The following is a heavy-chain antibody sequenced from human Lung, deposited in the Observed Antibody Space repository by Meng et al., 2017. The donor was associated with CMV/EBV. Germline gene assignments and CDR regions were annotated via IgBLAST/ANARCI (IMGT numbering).Heavy chain of an antibody. V-gene: IGHV1-2*02. CDR1: GYNFTAYY. CDR2: INPKSGGT. Sequence: ASXXVSCKASGYNFTAYYIHWVRQAPGQGLEWMGWINPKSGGTNYAQKFQGRITMTGDTSITTAYMELSRLRSDDMAVYHCARVKRYCTGGTCSSTGYYGMDVWGQGXTVTVSS. CDR3: ARVKRYCTGGTCSSTGYYGMDV. D-gene: IGHD2-15*01. J-gene: IGHJ6*02.